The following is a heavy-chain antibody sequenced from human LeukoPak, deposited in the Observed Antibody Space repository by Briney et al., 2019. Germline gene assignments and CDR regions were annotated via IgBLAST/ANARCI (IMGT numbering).Heavy chain of an antibody. V-gene: IGHV3-48*04. J-gene: IGHJ4*02. CDR3: ARGRGYNYGYSDY. CDR1: GFTFSSYS. CDR2: ISISSSAI. D-gene: IGHD5-18*01. Sequence: PGGSLRLSCAASGFTFSSYSMNWVRQVPGKGLEWISYISISSSAIDYADSVKGRFTISRDNAKNSLYLQMNSLRAEDTAVYYCARGRGYNYGYSDYWGQGTLVTVSS.